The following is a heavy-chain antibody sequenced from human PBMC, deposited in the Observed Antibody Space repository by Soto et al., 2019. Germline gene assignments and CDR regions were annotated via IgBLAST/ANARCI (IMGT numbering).Heavy chain of an antibody. J-gene: IGHJ6*02. D-gene: IGHD6-19*01. Sequence: SETRSLTCTVTGVSITSSTYYWIWIRRPPGKGLEWIGSIYYSGSTYYNPSLKSRVTISVDTSKNQFSLKLNSVTAADTAVYYCARPHRSGWSLDGMDVWGQGTTVTVS. CDR3: ARPHRSGWSLDGMDV. V-gene: IGHV4-39*01. CDR1: GVSITSSTYY. CDR2: IYYSGST.